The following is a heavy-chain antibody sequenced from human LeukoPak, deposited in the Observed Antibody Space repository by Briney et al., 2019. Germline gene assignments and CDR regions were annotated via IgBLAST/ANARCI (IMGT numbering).Heavy chain of an antibody. CDR3: ARARDYYDSSGPSAFDY. V-gene: IGHV1-69*13. D-gene: IGHD3-22*01. CDR2: IIPIFGTA. CDR1: GGTFSSYA. J-gene: IGHJ4*02. Sequence: SVKVSCKASGGTFSSYAISWVRQAPGQGLEWMGGIIPIFGTANYAQKFQGRVTITADESTSTAYMELSSLRSEDTAVYYCARARDYYDSSGPSAFDYWGQGTLVTVSS.